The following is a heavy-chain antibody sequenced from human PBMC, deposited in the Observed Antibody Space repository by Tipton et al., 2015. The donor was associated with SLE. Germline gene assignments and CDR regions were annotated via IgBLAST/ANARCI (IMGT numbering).Heavy chain of an antibody. D-gene: IGHD2-15*01. V-gene: IGHV1-18*01. CDR2: ISAYNGNT. CDR1: GYTFSSYA. J-gene: IGHJ4*02. CDR3: ARDGGGLDY. Sequence: QLVQSGAEVKKPGASVEVSCKASGYTFSSYAFSWVRQAPGQGLEWVGWISAYNGNTDYAQKFQGRVTMTTDTSTSSAYMELRNLRSDDTAVYYCARDGGGLDYWGQGTLVTVSS.